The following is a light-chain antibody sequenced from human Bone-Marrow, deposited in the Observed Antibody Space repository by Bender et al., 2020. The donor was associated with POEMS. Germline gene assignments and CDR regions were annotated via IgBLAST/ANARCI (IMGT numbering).Light chain of an antibody. V-gene: IGLV2-14*01. CDR2: EVS. Sequence: QSALTQPASVSGSPGQSITISCTGTSSDVGSYNHVSWYKHHPGKVPQLLLYEVSNRPSEVSNRFSGSKSGNTASLTISGLQVEDEADYYCNSYTTLKTYVFGRGTKVTVL. CDR3: NSYTTLKTYV. CDR1: SSDVGSYNH. J-gene: IGLJ1*01.